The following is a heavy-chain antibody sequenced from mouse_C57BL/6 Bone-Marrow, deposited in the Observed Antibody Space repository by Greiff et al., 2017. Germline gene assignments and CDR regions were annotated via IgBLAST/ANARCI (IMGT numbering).Heavy chain of an antibody. J-gene: IGHJ2*01. CDR2: IYPRGGNT. V-gene: IGHV1-81*01. D-gene: IGHD2-12*01. CDR3: ARVGAYYSDFDY. CDR1: GYTFTSYG. Sequence: QVQLQQSGAELARPGASVKLSCKASGYTFTSYGISWVKQRTGQGLEWIGEIYPRGGNTYYNEKFKGKATLTADKSSSTAYMELRSLTSEDYAVYFCARVGAYYSDFDYWGQGTTLTVSS.